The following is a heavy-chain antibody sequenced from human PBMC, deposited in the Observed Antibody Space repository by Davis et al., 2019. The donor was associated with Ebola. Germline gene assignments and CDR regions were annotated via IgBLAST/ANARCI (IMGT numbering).Heavy chain of an antibody. V-gene: IGHV3-48*02. D-gene: IGHD3-9*01. J-gene: IGHJ6*04. CDR1: GFTFSSYS. CDR2: ISSSSSNI. CDR3: ARVSKALRYFDWLSDYYYGMDV. Sequence: GESLKISCAASGFTFSSYSMNWVRQAPGKGLEWVSYISSSSSNIYYADSVKGRFTISRDNAKNSLYLQMNSLRDEDTAVYYCARVSKALRYFDWLSDYYYGMDVWGKGTTVTVSS.